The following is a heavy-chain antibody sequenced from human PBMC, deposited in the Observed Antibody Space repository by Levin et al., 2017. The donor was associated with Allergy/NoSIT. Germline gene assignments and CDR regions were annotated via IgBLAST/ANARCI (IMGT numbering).Heavy chain of an antibody. CDR3: ARRSHYDYYMDG. V-gene: IGHV4-59*08. CDR2: IYYTGST. CDR1: GGSISSYY. J-gene: IGHJ6*03. Sequence: GSLRLSCTVSGGSISSYYWSWIRQPPGKGLEWIGYIYYTGSTNYNPSLKSRVTISVDTSKNQFSLKLSSVTAADTAVYYCARRSHYDYYMDGWGKGTTVTVSS.